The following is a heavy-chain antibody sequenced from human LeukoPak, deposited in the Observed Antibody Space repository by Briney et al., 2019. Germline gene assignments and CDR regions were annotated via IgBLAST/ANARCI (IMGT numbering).Heavy chain of an antibody. CDR2: INQDGSEK. V-gene: IGHV3-7*05. CDR1: GFTLSNYW. CDR3: ARGPLRTDVY. J-gene: IGHJ4*02. D-gene: IGHD2-8*01. Sequence: GGSLRLSCAASGFTLSNYWMNWVRQAPGKGLEWVANINQDGSEKYYVDSVKGRFTISRDNAKNSLYLQMNSLRAEDTAVYYCARGPLRTDVYWGQGTLVTVSS.